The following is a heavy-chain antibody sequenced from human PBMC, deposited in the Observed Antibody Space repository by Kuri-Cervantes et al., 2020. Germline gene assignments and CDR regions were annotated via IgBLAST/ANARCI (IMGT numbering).Heavy chain of an antibody. CDR2: IYHSGST. J-gene: IGHJ4*02. Sequence: SCAVSGGSISISNWWSWVRQPPGKGLEWIGEIYHSGSTNYNPSLKSRVTISVDTSKNQFSLKLSSVTAADTAVYYCARVTVTTIASFDYWGQGTLVTVSS. CDR1: GGSISISNW. D-gene: IGHD4-17*01. CDR3: ARVTVTTIASFDY. V-gene: IGHV4-4*02.